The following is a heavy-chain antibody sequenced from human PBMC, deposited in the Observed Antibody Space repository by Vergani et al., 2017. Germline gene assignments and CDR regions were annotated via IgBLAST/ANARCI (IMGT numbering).Heavy chain of an antibody. J-gene: IGHJ4*02. CDR1: GFSLSNARMG. Sequence: QVTLKESGPVLVKPTETLTLTCTVSGFSLSNARMGVSWIRQPPGKALEWLAHIFSNDEKSYSTSLKSRLTISKDTSKSQVVLTMTNMDPVDTATYYCAHGGGLRFLEWLPFDYWGQGTLVTVSS. CDR3: AHGGGLRFLEWLPFDY. CDR2: IFSNDEK. V-gene: IGHV2-26*01. D-gene: IGHD3-3*01.